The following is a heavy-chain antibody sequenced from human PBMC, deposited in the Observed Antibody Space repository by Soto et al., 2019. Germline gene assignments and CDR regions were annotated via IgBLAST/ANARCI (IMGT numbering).Heavy chain of an antibody. CDR1: GYTFTSYG. Sequence: QVQLVQSGGEVTKPGASVKVSCKSSGYTFTSYGVSWVRQAPGQGLEWLGWISVYTGNTKQAQKFQDRVTLTTEASTGTASLELRNLRYDDTAVYYCARDRCTTDRCYTHHFDVWGQGTTVTVSS. CDR3: ARDRCTTDRCYTHHFDV. D-gene: IGHD2-8*01. V-gene: IGHV1-18*04. J-gene: IGHJ6*02. CDR2: ISVYTGNT.